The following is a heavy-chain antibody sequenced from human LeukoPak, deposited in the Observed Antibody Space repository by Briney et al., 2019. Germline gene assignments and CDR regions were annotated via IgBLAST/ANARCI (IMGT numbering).Heavy chain of an antibody. CDR1: GFSLGTSGMR. CDR2: IDWDDDK. J-gene: IGHJ4*02. D-gene: IGHD1-1*01. CDR3: ARIASGTNFDC. V-gene: IGHV2-70*04. Sequence: SGPTLLKPTQTLTLTCTFSGFSLGTSGMRVGWIRQPPGEALVWLARIDWDDDKFYSTSLKTRLTISKDTSKNQVVLTLTNVDPVDTATYFCARIASGTNFDCWGQGTLVTVSS.